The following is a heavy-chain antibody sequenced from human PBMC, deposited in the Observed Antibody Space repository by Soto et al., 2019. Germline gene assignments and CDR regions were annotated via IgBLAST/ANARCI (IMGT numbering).Heavy chain of an antibody. D-gene: IGHD3-10*01. CDR2: IYYSGST. CDR1: DGSISSYY. CDR3: ARHRGYGSGSFFDY. J-gene: IGHJ4*02. V-gene: IGHV4-59*08. Sequence: SETLSLTCTVSDGSISSYYWSWIRQPPGKGLEWIGYIYYSGSTNYNPSLKSRVTISVDTSKNQFSLRLSSVTAADTAVYYCARHRGYGSGSFFDYWGQGTRVTVSS.